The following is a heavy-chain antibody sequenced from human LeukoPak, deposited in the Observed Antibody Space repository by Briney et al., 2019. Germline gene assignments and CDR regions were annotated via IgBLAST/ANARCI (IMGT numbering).Heavy chain of an antibody. CDR2: ISGSGGST. D-gene: IGHD3-16*01. CDR1: GFTFNSYA. J-gene: IGHJ4*02. Sequence: GGSLRLSCAASGFTFNSYAMNWVRQAPGKGLEWVSVISGSGGSTYYADSVKGRFTISRDNSKNTLYLQMNSLRAEDTAVYYCAKGGWRLGEFDCFDYWGQGTLVTVSS. CDR3: AKGGWRLGEFDCFDY. V-gene: IGHV3-23*01.